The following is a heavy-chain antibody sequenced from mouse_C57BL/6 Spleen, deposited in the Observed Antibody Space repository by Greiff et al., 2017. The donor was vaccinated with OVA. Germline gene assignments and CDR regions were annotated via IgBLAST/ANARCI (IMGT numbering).Heavy chain of an antibody. CDR3: ARLYYGSSRYTMDY. Sequence: QVQLQQPGAELVMPGASVKLSCKASGYTFTSYWMHWVKQRPGQGLEWIGEIDPSDSYTNYNQKFKGKSTLTVDKSSSTAYMQLSSLTSEDSAVYYCARLYYGSSRYTMDYWGQGTSVTVSS. CDR1: GYTFTSYW. V-gene: IGHV1-69*01. CDR2: IDPSDSYT. J-gene: IGHJ4*01. D-gene: IGHD1-1*01.